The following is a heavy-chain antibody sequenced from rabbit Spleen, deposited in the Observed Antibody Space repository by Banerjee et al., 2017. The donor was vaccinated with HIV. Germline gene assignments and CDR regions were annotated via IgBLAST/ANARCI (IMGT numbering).Heavy chain of an antibody. V-gene: IGHV1S40*01. CDR2: IYAGSSGST. CDR1: GFSFNSGYD. D-gene: IGHD8-1*01. CDR3: ARDAGTSFSTYGMDL. Sequence: QSLEESGGDLVKPEGSLILTCTASGFSFNSGYDMCWVRQAPGKGLEWIASIYAGSSGSTYSATWAKGRFTISKTSSTTVTLQMTSLTVADTATYFCARDAGTSFSTYGMDLWGQGTLVTVS. J-gene: IGHJ6*01.